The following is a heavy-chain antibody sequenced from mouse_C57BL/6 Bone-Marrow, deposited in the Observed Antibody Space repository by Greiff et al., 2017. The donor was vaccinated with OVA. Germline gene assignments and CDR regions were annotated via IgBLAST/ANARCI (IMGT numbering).Heavy chain of an antibody. V-gene: IGHV5-15*01. CDR3: ECVYYYGWYAY. J-gene: IGHJ3*01. D-gene: IGHD1-1*01. Sequence: EVKLMESGGGLVQPGGSLKLTCAASGFTFSDYGMAWVRQAPRKGPEWVAFISNLAYSIYYADTVTGRFTISRENAKNTLYLEMRRLRSEDKAMYACECVYYYGWYAYGGQGTLVTVSA. CDR1: GFTFSDYG. CDR2: ISNLAYSI.